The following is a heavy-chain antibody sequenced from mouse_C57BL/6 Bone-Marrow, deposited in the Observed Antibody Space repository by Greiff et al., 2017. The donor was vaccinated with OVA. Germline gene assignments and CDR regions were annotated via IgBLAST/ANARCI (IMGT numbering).Heavy chain of an antibody. CDR1: GYAFSSSW. V-gene: IGHV1-82*01. CDR3: ARSSWYYCSSCYFDV. D-gene: IGHD1-1*01. Sequence: VKLMESGPELVKPGASVKISCKASGYAFSSSWMHWVKQRPGKGLEWIGRIYPGDGDTNYNGKFKGKATLTADKSSSTAYMQLSSLTSEDSAVYFCARSSWYYCSSCYFDVWGTGTTVTVSS. CDR2: IYPGDGDT. J-gene: IGHJ1*03.